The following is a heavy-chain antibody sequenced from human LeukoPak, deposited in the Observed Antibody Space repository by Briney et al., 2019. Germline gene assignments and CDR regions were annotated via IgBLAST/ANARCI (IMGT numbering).Heavy chain of an antibody. Sequence: PGGSLRLSCAASGFTFSSYAMSWVRQAPGKGLEWVSTISGSGAYTYYADSVKGWFTISRDNSKNTLYLQMNSLRAEDTAVYYCAKYFASGSYYKLPHWGQGTLVTVSS. CDR3: AKYFASGSYYKLPH. CDR1: GFTFSSYA. J-gene: IGHJ1*01. CDR2: ISGSGAYT. V-gene: IGHV3-23*01. D-gene: IGHD3-10*01.